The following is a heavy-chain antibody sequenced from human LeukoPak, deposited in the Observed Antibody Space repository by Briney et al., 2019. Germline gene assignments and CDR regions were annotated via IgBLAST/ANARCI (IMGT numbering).Heavy chain of an antibody. D-gene: IGHD7-27*01. V-gene: IGHV6-1*01. CDR3: SRELAWGPADY. CDR1: GDSVSSXSXX. CDR2: TYYRSXWYN. Sequence: SQTLSLTCAISGDSVSSXSXXWGWIRQSPXXXXXXLGRTYYRSXWYNXXXLSVXSRITINPDSSKNQVSLQLNSVTPEDTAVYYCSRELAWGPADYWGQGTLVTVSS. J-gene: IGHJ4*02.